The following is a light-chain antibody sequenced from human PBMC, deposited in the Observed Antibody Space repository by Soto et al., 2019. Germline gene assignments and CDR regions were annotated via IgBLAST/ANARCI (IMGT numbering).Light chain of an antibody. V-gene: IGLV2-23*02. Sequence: QSALTQPASVSGSRGQSITFSCTGTSSDVGSSNLVSWYQQHPGKAPKLLIYEVSQRPSGVSNRFSGSKSGNTASLTISGLQAEDEADYYCCSYAGSSTHVFGTGTKLTVL. CDR2: EVS. CDR3: CSYAGSSTHV. J-gene: IGLJ1*01. CDR1: SSDVGSSNL.